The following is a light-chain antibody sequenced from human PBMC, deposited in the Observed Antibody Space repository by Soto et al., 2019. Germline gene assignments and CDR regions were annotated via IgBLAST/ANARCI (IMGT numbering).Light chain of an antibody. CDR2: GAS. Sequence: EIVITQSPATLSVSPGERATLSCRASQSLSSNLAWYQQKPGQAPRLLIYGASTRATGIPARFGGSGSGTEFTLTISSLQSEDFAVYYCQVYNSWPPDLLGQGTKLEIK. CDR3: QVYNSWPPDL. V-gene: IGKV3-15*01. J-gene: IGKJ2*01. CDR1: QSLSSN.